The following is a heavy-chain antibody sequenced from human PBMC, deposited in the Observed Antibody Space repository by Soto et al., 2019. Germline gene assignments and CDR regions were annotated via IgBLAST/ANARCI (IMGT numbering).Heavy chain of an antibody. V-gene: IGHV3-7*01. Sequence: EVQLVESGGGLVQPGGSLRLSCAASGFTFSSYWMSWVRQAPGKGLEWVANIKQDGSEKYYVDSVKGRFTISRDNAKNSLYLQMNSLRAEDTAVYYCARDAIAVAGYFDYWGHGTLVTVSS. D-gene: IGHD6-19*01. J-gene: IGHJ4*01. CDR1: GFTFSSYW. CDR2: IKQDGSEK. CDR3: ARDAIAVAGYFDY.